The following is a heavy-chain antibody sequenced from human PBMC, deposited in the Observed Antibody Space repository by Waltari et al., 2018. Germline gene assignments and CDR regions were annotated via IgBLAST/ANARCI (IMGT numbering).Heavy chain of an antibody. V-gene: IGHV1-46*01. D-gene: IGHD6-6*01. CDR2: INPSGGST. J-gene: IGHJ6*03. Sequence: QVQLVQSGAEVKKPGASVKVSCKASGYTFTSYYMHWVRQAPGQGLEWMGRINPSGGSTSYAQNFKGRVNMTRDTSTSTVYMALSSLRSEDTAVYDCARGGFSSSPEDYYYYYMDVWGKGTTVTISS. CDR3: ARGGFSSSPEDYYYYYMDV. CDR1: GYTFTSYY.